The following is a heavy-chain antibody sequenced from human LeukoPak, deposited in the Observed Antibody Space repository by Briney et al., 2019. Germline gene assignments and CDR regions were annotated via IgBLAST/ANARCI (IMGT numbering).Heavy chain of an antibody. CDR3: ASSLPSLEAFDI. D-gene: IGHD1-1*01. CDR2: IVVGSGNT. V-gene: IGHV1-58*02. CDR1: GFTFTSSA. Sequence: SVKVSCKASGFTFTSSAMQWVRQARGQRLEWIGWIVVGSGNTNYAQKFQERVTITRDMSTSTAYMELSSLRSEDTAVYYCASSLPSLEAFDIWGQGTMVTVSS. J-gene: IGHJ3*02.